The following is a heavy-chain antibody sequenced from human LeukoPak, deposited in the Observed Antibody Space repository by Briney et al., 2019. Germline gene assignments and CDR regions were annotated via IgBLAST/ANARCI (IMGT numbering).Heavy chain of an antibody. CDR1: GFTFSSYW. D-gene: IGHD4-17*01. CDR3: ARDDYGDYGSWYFDL. V-gene: IGHV3-7*05. CDR2: IKQDGSEK. J-gene: IGHJ2*01. Sequence: GGSLRLSCAASGFTFSSYWMSWVRQAPGKGREWVANIKQDGSEKYYVDSVKGRFTISRDNAKNSLYLQMNSLRAEDTAAYYCARDDYGDYGSWYFDLWGRGTLVTVSS.